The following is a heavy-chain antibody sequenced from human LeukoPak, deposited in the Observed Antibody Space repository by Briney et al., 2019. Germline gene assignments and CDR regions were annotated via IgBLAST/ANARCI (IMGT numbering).Heavy chain of an antibody. V-gene: IGHV4-59*01. CDR3: ARGPTIYFFDF. D-gene: IGHD1-1*01. CDR2: IYYSGST. J-gene: IGHJ4*02. Sequence: SSETLSLTCTVSGGSISSYYWSWIRQPPGKGLEWIGYIYYSGSTNYNPSLKSRVTISVDTSKSQFSLKLSSVTAADTAVYYCARGPTIYFFDFWGQGTLVTVSS. CDR1: GGSISSYY.